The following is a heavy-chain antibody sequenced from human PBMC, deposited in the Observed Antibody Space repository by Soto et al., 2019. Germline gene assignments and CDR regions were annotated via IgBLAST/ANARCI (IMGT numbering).Heavy chain of an antibody. CDR2: ICGTGGST. D-gene: IGHD6-13*01. J-gene: IGHJ6*03. CDR1: GFTFSKYA. CDR3: AKSSGNRIAAVNYYYYMDV. Sequence: GSLRLSCAASGFTFSKYAMSWVRQAPGEGLEWVSAICGTGGSTYYAESVKGRLTISRDNSKNTLYLQMNSLRAEDTAVYYCAKSSGNRIAAVNYYYYMDVWGKGTTVTVSS. V-gene: IGHV3-23*01.